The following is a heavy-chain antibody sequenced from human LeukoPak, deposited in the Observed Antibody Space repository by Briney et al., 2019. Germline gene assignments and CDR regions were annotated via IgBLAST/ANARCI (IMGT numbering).Heavy chain of an antibody. V-gene: IGHV4-34*01. CDR3: ARASSGSRGHYYYGMDV. D-gene: IGHD6-19*01. CDR1: GGSFSGYY. J-gene: IGHJ6*02. CDR2: INHSGGA. Sequence: SETLSLTCAVSGGSFSGYYWTWIRQPPGKELEWIGEINHSGGANYNPSLKSRVTISLDTSKNQFSLKLSSVTAADTAVYYCARASSGSRGHYYYGMDVWGQGTTVTVSS.